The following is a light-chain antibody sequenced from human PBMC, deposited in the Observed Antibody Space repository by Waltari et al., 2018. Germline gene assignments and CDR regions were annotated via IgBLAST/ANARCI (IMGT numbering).Light chain of an antibody. Sequence: EIVLTHSPGTRSLAPGERPTHSCRAIQRVNSSYLAWYQQKPGQAPRLLIYGASSRATGIPARCSGSGSWTDFTLTISRLEPEDVAVYYCQQYGSSPRNTFGQGTKLEIK. V-gene: IGKV3-20*01. CDR2: GAS. J-gene: IGKJ2*01. CDR1: QRVNSSY. CDR3: QQYGSSPRNT.